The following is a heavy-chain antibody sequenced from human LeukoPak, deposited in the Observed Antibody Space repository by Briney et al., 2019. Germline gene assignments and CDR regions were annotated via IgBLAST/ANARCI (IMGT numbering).Heavy chain of an antibody. CDR3: AKDQWKCMVRGVYDY. CDR1: GFTFSSYA. CDR2: ISGSGGST. Sequence: AGGSLRLSCAASGFTFSSYAMSWVRQAPGKGLEGVSAISGSGGSTYYADSVKGRFTISRDNSKNTLYLQMNSLRAEDTAVYYCAKDQWKCMVRGVYDYWGQGTLVTVSS. J-gene: IGHJ4*02. D-gene: IGHD3-10*01. V-gene: IGHV3-23*01.